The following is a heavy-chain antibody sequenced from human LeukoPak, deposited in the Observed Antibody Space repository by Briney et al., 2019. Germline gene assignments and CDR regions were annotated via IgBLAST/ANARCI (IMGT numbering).Heavy chain of an antibody. Sequence: ASETLSLACTVSGGSVSSGSYYWSWIRQPPVKGLEWIGYIYSSGSTNYNPSLKSRVTISVDTSNNQVSLKLSSVTAADTAVYYCARGALRLPYYFDYWGQGTLVTVSS. CDR2: IYSSGST. J-gene: IGHJ4*02. V-gene: IGHV4-61*01. CDR3: ARGALRLPYYFDY. D-gene: IGHD5-12*01. CDR1: GGSVSSGSYY.